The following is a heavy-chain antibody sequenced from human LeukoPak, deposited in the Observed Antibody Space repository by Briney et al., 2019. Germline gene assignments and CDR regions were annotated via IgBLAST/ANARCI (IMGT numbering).Heavy chain of an antibody. J-gene: IGHJ3*02. D-gene: IGHD6-19*01. CDR3: ARVRHSSGRYRGYAFDI. V-gene: IGHV4-39*07. CDR1: GGSISSSSYY. Sequence: SETLSLTCTASGGSISSSSYYWGWIRQPPGKGLEWIGEINHSGSTNYNPSLKSRVTISVDTSKNQFSLKLSSVTAADTAVYYCARVRHSSGRYRGYAFDIWGQGTMVTVSS. CDR2: INHSGST.